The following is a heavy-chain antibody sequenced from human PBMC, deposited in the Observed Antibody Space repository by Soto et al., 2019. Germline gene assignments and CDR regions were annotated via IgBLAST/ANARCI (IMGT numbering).Heavy chain of an antibody. V-gene: IGHV4-59*01. CDR2: VYNSGST. J-gene: IGHJ4*02. D-gene: IGHD6-13*01. Sequence: SETLSLTCTVSGGSISSNYWTWIRQPPGKGLEWIGYVYNSGSTNYNPSLKSRVTISEDTSKSQFSLKVNSMTAADTAVYYCARYRREAVAGYTLDNWGQGIFVTVSS. CDR3: ARYRREAVAGYTLDN. CDR1: GGSISSNY.